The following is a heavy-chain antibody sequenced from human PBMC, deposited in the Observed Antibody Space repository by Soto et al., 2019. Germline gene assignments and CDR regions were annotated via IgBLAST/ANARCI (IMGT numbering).Heavy chain of an antibody. J-gene: IGHJ4*02. CDR3: AKDGGGGYFDY. CDR1: GFTFSSYG. D-gene: IGHD3-16*01. V-gene: IGHV3-30*18. CDR2: ISYDGSNK. Sequence: QVQLVESGGGVVQPGRSLRLSCAASGFTFSSYGMHWVRQAPGKGLEWVAVISYDGSNKYYADSVKGRFTISRDNSKNTLYPEMKRLRAEDPALFYFAKDGGGGYFDYWGQGTLVTVSS.